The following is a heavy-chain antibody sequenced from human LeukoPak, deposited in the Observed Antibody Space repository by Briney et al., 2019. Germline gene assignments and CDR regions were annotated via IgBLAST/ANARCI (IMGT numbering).Heavy chain of an antibody. V-gene: IGHV4-38-2*01. CDR1: GYSISSAYY. CDR2: INHSGST. CDR3: ARARGLYYYDSSGYYAGDY. Sequence: SETLSLTCAVSGYSISSAYYWGWIRQPPGKGLEWIGEINHSGSTNYNPSLKGRVTISVDTSKNQFSLKLSSVTAADTAVYYCARARGLYYYDSSGYYAGDYWGQGTLVTVSS. J-gene: IGHJ4*02. D-gene: IGHD3-22*01.